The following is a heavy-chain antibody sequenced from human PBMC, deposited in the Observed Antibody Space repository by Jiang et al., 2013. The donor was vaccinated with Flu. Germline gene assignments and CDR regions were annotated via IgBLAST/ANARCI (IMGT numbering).Heavy chain of an antibody. CDR3: AKDRAQWLPRYYFGY. Sequence: SAISGSGGSTYYADSVKGRFTISRDNSKNTLYLQMNSLRAEDTAVYYCAKDRAQWLPRYYFGYWGQGTLVTVSS. CDR2: ISGSGGST. J-gene: IGHJ4*02. V-gene: IGHV3-23*01. D-gene: IGHD6-19*01.